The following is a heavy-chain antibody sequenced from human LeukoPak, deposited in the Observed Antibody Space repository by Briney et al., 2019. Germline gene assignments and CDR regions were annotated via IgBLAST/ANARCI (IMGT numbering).Heavy chain of an antibody. Sequence: PSETLSLTCSVSGDSISMHYWSWIRQPPGKGLEWIGYIDHTGSTNYNPSLNSRVTISRDMSKNHFSLELSSVTAADTAVYFCARRRVSSSSWSSTYYYYFYIDVWGKGTTVTVSS. CDR3: ARRRVSSSSWSSTYYYYFYIDV. CDR1: GDSISMHY. D-gene: IGHD6-13*01. CDR2: IDHTGST. J-gene: IGHJ6*03. V-gene: IGHV4-59*11.